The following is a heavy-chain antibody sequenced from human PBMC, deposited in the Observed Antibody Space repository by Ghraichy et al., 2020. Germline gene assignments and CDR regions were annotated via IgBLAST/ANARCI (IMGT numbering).Heavy chain of an antibody. V-gene: IGHV3-21*01. CDR3: TRDLAVDSGMEV. CDR2: ISRSSQFI. J-gene: IGHJ6*02. Sequence: GGSLRLSCAASGFSFNSFGMNWVRQAPGKGLEWVSFISRSSQFIYYVDSVKGRFTISRDNTKNSLYLEMNSLRAEDSAVYFCTRDLAVDSGMEVWGPGTTVTVSS. CDR1: GFSFNSFG.